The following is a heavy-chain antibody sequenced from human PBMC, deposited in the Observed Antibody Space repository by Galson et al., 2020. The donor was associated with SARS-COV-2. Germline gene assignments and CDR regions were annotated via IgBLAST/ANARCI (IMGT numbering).Heavy chain of an antibody. CDR3: ARGDFWSGYFGTNNWFDP. CDR2: INHNGST. J-gene: IGHJ5*02. Sequence: SETLSLTCAVYGGSFSGYYWSWIRQPPGKGLEWIGEINHNGSTNYNPSLKSRVTISVDTSKNQFSLKLSSVTAADTAVYYCARGDFWSGYFGTNNWFDPWGQGTLVTVSS. V-gene: IGHV4-34*01. CDR1: GGSFSGYY. D-gene: IGHD3-3*01.